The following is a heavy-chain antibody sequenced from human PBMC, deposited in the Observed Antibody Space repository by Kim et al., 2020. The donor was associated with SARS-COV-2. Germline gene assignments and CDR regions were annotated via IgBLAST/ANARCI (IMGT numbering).Heavy chain of an antibody. V-gene: IGHV3-72*01. J-gene: IGHJ3*02. CDR1: GFTFSDHY. CDR3: ARVGGDSSGYWSPDAFDI. Sequence: GGSLRLSCAASGFTFSDHYMDWVRQAPGKGLEWVGRTRNKANSYTTEYAASVKVRFTISRDDSKNSLYLQMNSLKTEDTAVYYCARVGGDSSGYWSPDAFDIWGQGTMVTVSS. D-gene: IGHD3-22*01. CDR2: TRNKANSYTT.